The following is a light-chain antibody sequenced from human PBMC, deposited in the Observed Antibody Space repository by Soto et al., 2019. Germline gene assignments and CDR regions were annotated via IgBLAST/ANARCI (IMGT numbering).Light chain of an antibody. CDR2: VAS. V-gene: IGKV1-9*01. J-gene: IGKJ3*01. CDR3: QKLKSYPPT. CDR1: QDTRSY. Sequence: DIQLTQSPSFLSASVGDRVTITCRASQDTRSYLAWYQQKPGKAPKLLIYVASTLQSGVPSRFSGSGSGTEFTLTISGWQPEVFATYKCQKLKSYPPTFAPGTKLESN.